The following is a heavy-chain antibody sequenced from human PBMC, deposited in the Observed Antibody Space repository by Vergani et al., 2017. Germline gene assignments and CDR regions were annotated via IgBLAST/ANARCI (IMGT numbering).Heavy chain of an antibody. D-gene: IGHD3-22*01. CDR2: INPNSGGT. CDR3: ARNWYYYDSSGYHYNGMDV. J-gene: IGHJ6*02. V-gene: IGHV1-2*02. Sequence: QVQLVQSGAEVKKPGASVKVSCKASGYTFTGYYMHWVRQAPGQGLEWMGWINPNSGGTNYAQKFQGRVTMTRDTSISTAYMELSRLRSDDTAVYYCARNWYYYDSSGYHYNGMDVWGQGTTVTVSS. CDR1: GYTFTGYY.